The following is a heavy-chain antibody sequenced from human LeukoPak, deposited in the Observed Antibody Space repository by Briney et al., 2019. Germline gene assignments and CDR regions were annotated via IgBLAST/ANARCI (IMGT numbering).Heavy chain of an antibody. Sequence: GGSLRLSCAVSGFTFSSYWMNWVRQAPGKGLVWVARIASDGSSTTYADSVKGRFSISRDNAKNTLYLQMNSLRAEDTAVYYCARDRYYYDSSGEIDYWGQGTLVTVSS. D-gene: IGHD3-22*01. V-gene: IGHV3-74*01. J-gene: IGHJ4*02. CDR2: IASDGSST. CDR3: ARDRYYYDSSGEIDY. CDR1: GFTFSSYW.